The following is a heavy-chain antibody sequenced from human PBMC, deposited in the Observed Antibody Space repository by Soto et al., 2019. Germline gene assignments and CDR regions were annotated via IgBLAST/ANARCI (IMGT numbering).Heavy chain of an antibody. CDR3: TTDNCRSSTCYINF. V-gene: IGHV3-15*07. CDR2: IKSKTVGETT. Sequence: SLRLSCAASGIPFSSTYMNWVRQAPGKGLEWVGRIKSKTVGETTDYSAPVKGRFALSRDDSKNTVSLQMNSLKSEDTAIYYCTTDNCRSSTCYINFWGQGALVTVSS. D-gene: IGHD2-2*02. CDR1: GIPFSSTY. J-gene: IGHJ4*02.